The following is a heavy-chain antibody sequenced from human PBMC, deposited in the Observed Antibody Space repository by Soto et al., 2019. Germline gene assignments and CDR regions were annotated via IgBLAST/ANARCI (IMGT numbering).Heavy chain of an antibody. J-gene: IGHJ6*02. Sequence: GESLKISCKGSGYSFTSYWISWVRQMPGKGLEWMGRIDPSDSYTNYSPSFQGHVTISADKSISTAYLQWSSLKASDTAMYYCASGHIVVVPAAIPPDYYYYYYCMDVWGQGTTVTVSS. CDR3: ASGHIVVVPAAIPPDYYYYYYCMDV. D-gene: IGHD2-2*01. CDR1: GYSFTSYW. CDR2: IDPSDSYT. V-gene: IGHV5-10-1*01.